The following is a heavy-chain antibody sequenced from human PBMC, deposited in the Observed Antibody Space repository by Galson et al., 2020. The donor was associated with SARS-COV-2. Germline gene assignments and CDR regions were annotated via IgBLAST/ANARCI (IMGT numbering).Heavy chain of an antibody. CDR3: GRLLGDNGGSGYY. J-gene: IGHJ4*02. V-gene: IGHV4-39*01. D-gene: IGHD4-17*01. CDR2: INYSGST. CDR1: GGTISSNSYY. Sequence: SATLSLTCTVSGGTISSNSYYWVWIRQPPGKGPEWLRTINYSGSTNYNPSLKSRVTISVDTSKNQFSLKLSSVTAADTAVYYCGRLLGDNGGSGYYWGQGTLVTVSS.